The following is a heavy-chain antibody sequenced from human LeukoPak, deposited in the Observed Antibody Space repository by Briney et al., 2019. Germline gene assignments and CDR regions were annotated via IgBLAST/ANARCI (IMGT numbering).Heavy chain of an antibody. CDR1: GGSISSYF. CDR2: IYYSGST. V-gene: IGHV4-59*08. CDR3: ARRVTSNWFDP. J-gene: IGHJ5*02. D-gene: IGHD2-21*02. Sequence: SETLSLTCTVSGGSISSYFWSWIRQPPGKGLEWIGYIYYSGSTNYNPSLKSRVTMSVDTSKNQFSLKLSSVTAADTAVYYCARRVTSNWFDPWGQGTLVTVSS.